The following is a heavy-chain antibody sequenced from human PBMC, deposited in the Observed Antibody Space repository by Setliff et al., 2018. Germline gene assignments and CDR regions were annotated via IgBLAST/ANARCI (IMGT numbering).Heavy chain of an antibody. J-gene: IGHJ6*03. CDR1: GDSISSRRSY. CDR3: ARAPGRQDYHYMEL. V-gene: IGHV4-61*03. D-gene: IGHD2-15*01. CDR2: VSHSGST. Sequence: PSETLSLTCTVSGDSISSRRSYWAWIRQPPGKGLEWIGYVSHSGSTDCNPSLRSRVTVSVDTSRIHFSLKLRSVTAADTAVYYCARAPGRQDYHYMELWGKGTTVTVSS.